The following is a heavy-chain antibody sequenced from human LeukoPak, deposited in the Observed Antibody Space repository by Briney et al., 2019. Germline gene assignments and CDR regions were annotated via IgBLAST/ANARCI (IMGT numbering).Heavy chain of an antibody. CDR2: VRYGGSIK. Sequence: GGSLRLSCAASAFTFSAYAMRWIRQAPGRGLEWVAFVRYGGSIKYYADSVKGRFTISRDNSKNTLYLQMNSLRAEDTAVYYCTKDLGTEYNIFDYWGQGTLVTVSS. J-gene: IGHJ4*02. CDR3: TKDLGTEYNIFDY. CDR1: AFTFSAYA. D-gene: IGHD3-9*01. V-gene: IGHV3-30*02.